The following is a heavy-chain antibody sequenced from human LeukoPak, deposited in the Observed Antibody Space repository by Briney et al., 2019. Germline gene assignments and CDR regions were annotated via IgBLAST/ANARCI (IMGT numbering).Heavy chain of an antibody. CDR2: IDPSDSYA. J-gene: IGHJ4*02. V-gene: IGHV5-10-1*01. CDR3: ARHSTFYDSSGYYELDY. D-gene: IGHD3-22*01. CDR1: GYSFTSYW. Sequence: RGESLKISCKGSGYSFTSYWISWVCQMPGKGLEWMGRIDPSDSYANYSPSFQGHVTISADKSISTAYLQWSSLKASDTAMYYCARHSTFYDSSGYYELDYWGQGTLVTVSS.